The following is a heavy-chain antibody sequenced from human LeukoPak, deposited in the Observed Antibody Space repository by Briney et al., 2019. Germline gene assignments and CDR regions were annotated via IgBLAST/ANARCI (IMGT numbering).Heavy chain of an antibody. CDR1: GFTFSSYA. CDR2: TSGIGAGT. V-gene: IGHV3-23*01. D-gene: IGHD3/OR15-3a*01. CDR3: AKDSRDWTYFDF. J-gene: IGHJ4*02. Sequence: GGSLRLSCSVSGFTFSSYAMSWDRQAPGKGLEWASTTSGIGAGTYYADSVRGRFTISRDNAKNTLYLQMDSLRAEDTAVYYCAKDSRDWTYFDFWGQGTLVTVSS.